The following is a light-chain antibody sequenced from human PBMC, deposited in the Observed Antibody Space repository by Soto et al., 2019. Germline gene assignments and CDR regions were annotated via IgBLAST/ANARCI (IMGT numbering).Light chain of an antibody. CDR1: QSVGAY. Sequence: EIVLTQSPATLSLSPGERATLSCRASQSVGAYLAWYQQKPGQAPRLLIYDASNRATGIPARFSGSGSGTDFTLTISSLEPEDFAVYYCLQRSNWPPFTFGPGTKVDIK. J-gene: IGKJ3*01. CDR3: LQRSNWPPFT. CDR2: DAS. V-gene: IGKV3-11*01.